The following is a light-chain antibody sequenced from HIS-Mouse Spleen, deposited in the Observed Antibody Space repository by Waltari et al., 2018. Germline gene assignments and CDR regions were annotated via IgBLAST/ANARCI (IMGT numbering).Light chain of an antibody. V-gene: IGKV1-8*01. Sequence: AIRMTQSPSSLSASTGDRVTITCRASQGISSYLAWYQQKPGKAPKLLIYAASTLQSGVPSRFSGSGSGTDFTLTISCLQSEDFSTYYYQQYYSYPYTFGQGTKLEIK. CDR3: QQYYSYPYT. CDR1: QGISSY. CDR2: AAS. J-gene: IGKJ2*01.